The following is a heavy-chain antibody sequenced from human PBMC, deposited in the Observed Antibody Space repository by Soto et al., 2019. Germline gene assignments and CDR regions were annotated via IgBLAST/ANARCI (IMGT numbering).Heavy chain of an antibody. CDR3: ARAISGYVT. V-gene: IGHV1-3*01. CDR2: INAGNGNT. J-gene: IGHJ5*02. D-gene: IGHD5-12*01. CDR1: GITFSTYA. Sequence: GASVKVSCKASGITFSTYAIHWVRQAPGQRLEWMGWINAGNGNTRYSQKFQGRVTLTRDTSASTAYMDLSSLRSEDTAIYYCARAISGYVTWGQGTLVNVSS.